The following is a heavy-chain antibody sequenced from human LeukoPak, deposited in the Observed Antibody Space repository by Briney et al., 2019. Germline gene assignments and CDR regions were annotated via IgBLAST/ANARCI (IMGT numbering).Heavy chain of an antibody. V-gene: IGHV3-74*01. J-gene: IGHJ4*02. CDR1: GFTFSSYW. CDR2: INSEGSST. D-gene: IGHD6-19*01. CDR3: ARGVGSSGLLVN. Sequence: LSGGSLRLSCAASGFTFSSYWMHWVRQAPGKGLVWVSHINSEGSSTTYADSVKGRFTISRDNAKNTVYLQMNSLRAEDTAVYYCARGVGSSGLLVNWGQGTLVTVSS.